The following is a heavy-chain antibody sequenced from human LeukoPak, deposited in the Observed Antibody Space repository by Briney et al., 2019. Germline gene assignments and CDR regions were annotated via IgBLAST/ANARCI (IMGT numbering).Heavy chain of an antibody. J-gene: IGHJ4*02. CDR2: IYTSGST. Sequence: SETLSLTCTVPGGSISSYYWSWIRQPAGKGLEWIGRIYTSGSTNYNPSLKSRVTMSVDTSKNQFSLKLSSVTAADTAVYYCARDPLGSSGYYLDYWGQGTLVTVSS. V-gene: IGHV4-4*07. CDR3: ARDPLGSSGYYLDY. CDR1: GGSISSYY. D-gene: IGHD3-22*01.